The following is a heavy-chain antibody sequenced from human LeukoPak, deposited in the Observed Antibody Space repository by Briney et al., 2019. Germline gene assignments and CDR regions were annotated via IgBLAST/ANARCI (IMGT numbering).Heavy chain of an antibody. CDR1: GYTFTSYD. CDR2: MNPNSGNT. CDR3: ARGPAHSSSGSIIFDY. V-gene: IGHV1-8*01. D-gene: IGHD6-13*01. J-gene: IGHJ4*02. Sequence: ASVKVSCKASGYTFTSYDINWVRQATGQGLEWMGWMNPNSGNTGYAQKFQGRVTMTRNTSISTAYMELSSLRSEDTAVYYCARGPAHSSSGSIIFDYWGQGSLVTVSS.